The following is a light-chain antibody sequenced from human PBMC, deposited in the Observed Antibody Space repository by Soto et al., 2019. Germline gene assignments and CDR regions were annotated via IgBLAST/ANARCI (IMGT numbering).Light chain of an antibody. J-gene: IGKJ2*01. V-gene: IGKV3-11*01. CDR3: QQRSNWPPA. Sequence: EIVLTQSPATLPLSPGERATLSCRASQSVRSYLAWYQQKHGQAPRLLIYDASNEATGIPAKFSGGGSGTAFALAMSSLETEDFAVYYWQQRSNWPPAFGKGTKVEIK. CDR1: QSVRSY. CDR2: DAS.